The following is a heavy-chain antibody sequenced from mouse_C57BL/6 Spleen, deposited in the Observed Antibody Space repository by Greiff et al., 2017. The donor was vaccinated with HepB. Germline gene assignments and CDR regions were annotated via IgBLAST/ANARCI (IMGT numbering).Heavy chain of an antibody. CDR2: INYDGSST. J-gene: IGHJ1*03. D-gene: IGHD3-3*01. Sequence: VQLVESEGGLVQPGSSMKLSCTASGFTFSDYYMAWVRQFPEKGLEWVANINYDGSSTYYLDSLKSRFIISRDNAKNILYLQMSSLKSEDTATYYCARDRWDRYFDVWGTGTTVTVSS. CDR3: ARDRWDRYFDV. V-gene: IGHV5-16*01. CDR1: GFTFSDYY.